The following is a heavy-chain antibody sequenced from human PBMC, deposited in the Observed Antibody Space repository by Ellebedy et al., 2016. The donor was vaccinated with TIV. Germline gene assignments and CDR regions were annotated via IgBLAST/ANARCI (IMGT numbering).Heavy chain of an antibody. CDR3: ARIGYGEYFDY. V-gene: IGHV4-39*01. Sequence: SETLSLXXTVSGGSISSYYWGWIRQPPGKGLEWIGSIYYSGSTYYNPSLKSRVTISVDTSKNQFSLKLSSVTAADTAVYYCARIGYGEYFDYWGQGTLVTVSS. CDR1: GGSISSYY. CDR2: IYYSGST. J-gene: IGHJ4*02. D-gene: IGHD5-12*01.